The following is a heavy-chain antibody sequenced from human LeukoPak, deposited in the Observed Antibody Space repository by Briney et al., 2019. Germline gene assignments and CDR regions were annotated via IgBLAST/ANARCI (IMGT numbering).Heavy chain of an antibody. CDR3: ARESAAAGYNWFDP. CDR2: IYYSGST. D-gene: IGHD6-13*01. V-gene: IGHV4-59*01. J-gene: IGHJ5*02. Sequence: SETLSLTCTVSGGSISSYYWSWIRKPPGKGLEWIGYIYYSGSTNSNPSLNSRVTISVDPSKNQFSLKLSSVTAADTAVYYCARESAAAGYNWFDPWGQGTLVTVSS. CDR1: GGSISSYY.